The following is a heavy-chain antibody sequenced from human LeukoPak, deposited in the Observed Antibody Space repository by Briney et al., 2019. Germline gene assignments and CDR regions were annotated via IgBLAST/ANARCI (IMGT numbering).Heavy chain of an antibody. J-gene: IGHJ4*02. V-gene: IGHV3-21*01. D-gene: IGHD3-16*02. CDR1: GFTFSSYS. CDR3: ARGFFDYVWGSYRSISFDY. Sequence: KTGGSLRLSCAASGFTFSSYSMNWVRQAPGKGLEWVSSISSSSSYMYYADSVKGRFTISRDNAKNSLYLQMNSLRAEDTAVYYCARGFFDYVWGSYRSISFDYWGQGTLVTVSS. CDR2: ISSSSSYM.